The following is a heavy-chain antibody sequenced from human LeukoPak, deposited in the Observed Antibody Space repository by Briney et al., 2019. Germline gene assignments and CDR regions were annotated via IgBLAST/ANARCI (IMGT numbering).Heavy chain of an antibody. V-gene: IGHV4-34*01. CDR2: INHSGST. Sequence: SETLSLTCAVCGGSFSVYYWSWIRQPPGKGREWIGEINHSGSTNHNPSLKSRVTISVDTSKNQFSLKLSSVTAADTAVYYCAREGASEAFDYWGQGTLVTVSS. CDR3: AREGASEAFDY. CDR1: GGSFSVYY. J-gene: IGHJ4*02. D-gene: IGHD3-16*01.